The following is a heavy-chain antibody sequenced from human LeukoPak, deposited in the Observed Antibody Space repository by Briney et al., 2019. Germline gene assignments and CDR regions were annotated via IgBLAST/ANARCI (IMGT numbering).Heavy chain of an antibody. V-gene: IGHV3-23*01. CDR3: VKGHIDGEGYYYFDY. CDR2: ISGSGGRT. J-gene: IGHJ4*02. Sequence: GGSLRLSCAASGFTFDDYGMSWVRQAPGKGLEWVSSISGSGGRTYYADSVKGRFTISRDNSKNTLYLQMNSPRAEDTAVYYCVKGHIDGEGYYYFDYWGQGTLVTVSS. D-gene: IGHD3-22*01. CDR1: GFTFDDYG.